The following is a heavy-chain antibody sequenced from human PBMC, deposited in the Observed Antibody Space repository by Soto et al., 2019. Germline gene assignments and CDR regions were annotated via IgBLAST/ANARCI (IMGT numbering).Heavy chain of an antibody. CDR1: GASISSCGYY. D-gene: IGHD6-19*01. J-gene: IGHJ5*02. Sequence: SETLSLTCSVSGASISSCGYYWNWIRQHPGKGLEWIGYIYYSGTTYYNPSLKSRVTISVDTSKNQFSLKLSSVTAADTAVYYCARVLSSGWYNKRYNWFDTWGQGTLVTVSS. CDR2: IYYSGTT. V-gene: IGHV4-31*03. CDR3: ARVLSSGWYNKRYNWFDT.